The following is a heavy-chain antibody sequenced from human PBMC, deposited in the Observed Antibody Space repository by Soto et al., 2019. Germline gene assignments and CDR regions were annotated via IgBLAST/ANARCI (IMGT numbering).Heavy chain of an antibody. CDR1: GYGFAGYW. CDR2: IYPGDSKT. Sequence: GESLKISCKGSGYGFAGYWIGWVRQMPGKGLEWMGLIYPGDSKTRYSPSFQGQVTISADKSISTAHLQWSSLKASDTAMYYCVRLDGDCTRGCSAFSDHWFDPWGQGTLVTVSS. D-gene: IGHD2-8*02. V-gene: IGHV5-51*01. CDR3: VRLDGDCTRGCSAFSDHWFDP. J-gene: IGHJ5*02.